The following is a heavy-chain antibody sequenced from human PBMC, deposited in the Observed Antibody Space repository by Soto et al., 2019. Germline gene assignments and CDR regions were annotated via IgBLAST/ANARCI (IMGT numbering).Heavy chain of an antibody. CDR1: GGSVTSHY. CDR3: ARESAGSGKNNWFDP. Sequence: SETLSLTCTVYGGSVTSHYWSWIRQPPGKGLEWIGFIHYSGGTKYNPSLESRVTISVDTSQNQLSLRLNSVTAADTAVYYCARESAGSGKNNWFDPWGLGTLVTVPS. D-gene: IGHD3-10*01. CDR2: IHYSGGT. J-gene: IGHJ5*02. V-gene: IGHV4-59*02.